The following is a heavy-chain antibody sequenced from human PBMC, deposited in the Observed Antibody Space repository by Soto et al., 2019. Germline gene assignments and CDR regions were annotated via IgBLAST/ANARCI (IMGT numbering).Heavy chain of an antibody. V-gene: IGHV3-30*18. CDR3: GKDVGDYVPYYYGVDV. CDR2: IAYDGNEK. Sequence: VQLVESGGGVVQPGTSLRLSCAASGFTFKTHAMHWVRQAPGKRLEWMAVIAYDGNEKFYADSVKGRFTISRDNSKNALYLQINTLRNEDTAVYYCGKDVGDYVPYYYGVDVWGQGTTVTVSS. D-gene: IGHD1-26*01. J-gene: IGHJ6*02. CDR1: GFTFKTHA.